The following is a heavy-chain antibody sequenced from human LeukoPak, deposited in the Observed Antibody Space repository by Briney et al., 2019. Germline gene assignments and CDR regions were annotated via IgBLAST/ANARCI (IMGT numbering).Heavy chain of an antibody. Sequence: ASVKVSCKASGYTFTGYYMHWVRQAPGQGLEWMGWINPNSGGTNYAQKFQGRVTMTRDTSISTAYMELSRLRSDDTAVYYCARSITMIVVGPIGCWGQGTLVTVSS. J-gene: IGHJ4*02. CDR1: GYTFTGYY. V-gene: IGHV1-2*02. CDR2: INPNSGGT. CDR3: ARSITMIVVGPIGC. D-gene: IGHD3-22*01.